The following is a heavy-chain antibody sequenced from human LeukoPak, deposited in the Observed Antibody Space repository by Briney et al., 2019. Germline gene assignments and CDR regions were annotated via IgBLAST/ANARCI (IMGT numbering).Heavy chain of an antibody. CDR1: GGSISSYY. CDR2: IYYSGST. J-gene: IGHJ5*02. CDR3: ALDRGFHWFDP. Sequence: KPSETLSLTCTVSGGSISSYYWSWIRQPPGKGLEWIGYIYYSGSTNYNPSLKSRVTISVDTSKNQFSLKLSSVTAADTAVYYCALDRGFHWFDPWGQGTLVTVSS. V-gene: IGHV4-59*12.